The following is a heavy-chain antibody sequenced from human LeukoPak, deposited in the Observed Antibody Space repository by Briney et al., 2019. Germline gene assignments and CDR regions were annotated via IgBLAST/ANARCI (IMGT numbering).Heavy chain of an antibody. V-gene: IGHV1-2*02. J-gene: IGHJ3*02. CDR2: TNPNSGGT. Sequence: WASVKVSCKASGYTFTGYYMHWVRQAPGQGLEWMGWTNPNSGGTNYAQKFQGRVTMTRDTSISTAYMELSRLRSDDTAVYYCARGGWAPLDILTGTTSPGDALDIWGQGTMVTVSS. D-gene: IGHD3-9*01. CDR3: ARGGWAPLDILTGTTSPGDALDI. CDR1: GYTFTGYY.